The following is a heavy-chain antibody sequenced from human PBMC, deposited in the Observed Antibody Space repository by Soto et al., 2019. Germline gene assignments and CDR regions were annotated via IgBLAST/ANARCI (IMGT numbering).Heavy chain of an antibody. CDR1: VYAFTSYY. Sequence: ASVKVSCKAAVYAFTSYYMGWVRQAPEQGLEWMVIINPSGGSTSYAQKFQGRVTMTRDTSKSTVYMELSSLRSEDTAVYYCARSEIDYDYWSGYYSGAPIDYWGQGTLVTVSS. CDR3: ARSEIDYDYWSGYYSGAPIDY. CDR2: INPSGGST. V-gene: IGHV1-46*01. J-gene: IGHJ4*02. D-gene: IGHD3-3*01.